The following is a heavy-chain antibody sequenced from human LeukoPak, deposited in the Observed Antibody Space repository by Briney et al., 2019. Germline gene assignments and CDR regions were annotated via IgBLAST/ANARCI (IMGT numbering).Heavy chain of an antibody. CDR2: FIHSGST. CDR1: GGSFSGYY. CDR3: VRPRGESSGSYFDAFDI. Sequence: PSETLSLTCGVYGGSFSGYYWNWIRQPPGKGLEWIGEFIHSGSTDYNPSLKSRVTISVDTSKNQFSLKLSSVTAADTAVYYCVRPRGESSGSYFDAFDIWGQGTMVTVSS. J-gene: IGHJ3*02. V-gene: IGHV4-34*12. D-gene: IGHD1-26*01.